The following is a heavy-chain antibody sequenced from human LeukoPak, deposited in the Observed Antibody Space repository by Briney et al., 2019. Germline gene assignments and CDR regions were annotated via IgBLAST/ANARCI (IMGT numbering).Heavy chain of an antibody. D-gene: IGHD4-17*01. J-gene: IGHJ6*03. CDR1: GGSISSGDYY. V-gene: IGHV4-31*03. CDR3: ATGNYGDYSHYYYYYYYMDV. Sequence: PSETLSLTCTVSGGSISSGDYYWSWIRQHPGKGLEWIGYIYYSGSTYYNPSLKSRVTISVDTSKIQFSLKLSSVTAADTAVYYCATGNYGDYSHYYYYYYYMDVWGKGTTVTVSS. CDR2: IYYSGST.